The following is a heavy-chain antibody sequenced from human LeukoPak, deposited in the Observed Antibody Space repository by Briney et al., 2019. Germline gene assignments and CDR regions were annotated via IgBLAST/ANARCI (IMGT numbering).Heavy chain of an antibody. D-gene: IGHD6-19*01. Sequence: GGSLRLSCAAPGFTFNSYWMNWVRQAPGKGLEWVANIKRDGSEKYYVDSVKGRFTISRDNAKNSLDLQMNSLRVEDTAVYYCARLGPASSGWPESFDYWGQGSLVTVSS. CDR3: ARLGPASSGWPESFDY. CDR1: GFTFNSYW. CDR2: IKRDGSEK. J-gene: IGHJ4*02. V-gene: IGHV3-7*03.